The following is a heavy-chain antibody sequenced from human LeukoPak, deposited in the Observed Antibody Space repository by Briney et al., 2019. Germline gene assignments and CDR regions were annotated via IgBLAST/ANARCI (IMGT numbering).Heavy chain of an antibody. CDR1: GFTFSSYE. Sequence: GGSLRLSWAASGFTFSSYEMNWVRQAPEKGLEWVSYISSSGSTIYYADSVKGRFTISRDNAKNSLYLQMNSLRAEDTAVYYCARGPYGDYGQGFDYWGQGTLVTVSS. D-gene: IGHD4-17*01. CDR3: ARGPYGDYGQGFDY. J-gene: IGHJ4*02. V-gene: IGHV3-48*03. CDR2: ISSSGSTI.